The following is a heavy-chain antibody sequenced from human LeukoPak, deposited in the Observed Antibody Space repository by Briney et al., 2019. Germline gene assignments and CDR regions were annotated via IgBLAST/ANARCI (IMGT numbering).Heavy chain of an antibody. CDR3: ARDLGPNSSGYYYTHNWFDP. V-gene: IGHV4-38-2*02. CDR1: GYSISIGYY. CDR2: IYHSGSA. J-gene: IGHJ5*02. D-gene: IGHD3-22*01. Sequence: SETLSLTCAVSGYSISIGYYWGWIRQPPGKGLEWIGSIYHSGSAYYNPSLKSRVTISVDTSKNQFSLKLSSVTAAHTAVCYCARDLGPNSSGYYYTHNWFDPWGQGTLVTVSS.